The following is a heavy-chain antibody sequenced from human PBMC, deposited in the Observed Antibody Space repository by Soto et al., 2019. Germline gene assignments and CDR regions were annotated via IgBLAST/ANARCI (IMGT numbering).Heavy chain of an antibody. Sequence: GGSLRLSCAASGFTFDDYGMSWVRQAPGKGLEWVSGINWNGGSTGYADSVKGRFTISRDNANNSLYLQMNSLRAEDTALYYCARKREPGIAAAGGYYFDYWGQGTLVTVSS. CDR3: ARKREPGIAAAGGYYFDY. V-gene: IGHV3-20*04. J-gene: IGHJ4*02. CDR1: GFTFDDYG. CDR2: INWNGGST. D-gene: IGHD6-13*01.